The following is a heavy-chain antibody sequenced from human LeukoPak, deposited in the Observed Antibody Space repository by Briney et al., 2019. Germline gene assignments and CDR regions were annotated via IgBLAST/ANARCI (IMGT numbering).Heavy chain of an antibody. CDR3: ARTGRGGWSFFDY. CDR2: IYYSGST. J-gene: IGHJ4*02. CDR1: GGSISSYY. Sequence: PSETLSLTCTVSGGSISSYYWSWIRQPPGKGLEWVGYIYYSGSTSYNPSLKSRVTISVDTSKNQFSLKLSSVTVADTAVYYCARTGRGGWSFFDYWGQGTLVTVSS. D-gene: IGHD6-19*01. V-gene: IGHV4-59*01.